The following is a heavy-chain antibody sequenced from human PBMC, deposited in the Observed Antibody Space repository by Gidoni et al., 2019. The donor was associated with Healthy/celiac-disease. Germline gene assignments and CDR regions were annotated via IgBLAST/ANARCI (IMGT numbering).Heavy chain of an antibody. CDR1: GFHFDAYT. Sequence: EVQLVESGGVVVQPGGSLRRSCAASGFHFDAYTMHWVRQAPGKGLEWVSLISWDGGSTYYADSVKGRFTISRDNSKNSLYLQMNSLRTEDTALYYCAKPHGGYDGDPFDYWGQGTLVTVSS. V-gene: IGHV3-43*01. D-gene: IGHD5-12*01. CDR3: AKPHGGYDGDPFDY. CDR2: ISWDGGST. J-gene: IGHJ4*02.